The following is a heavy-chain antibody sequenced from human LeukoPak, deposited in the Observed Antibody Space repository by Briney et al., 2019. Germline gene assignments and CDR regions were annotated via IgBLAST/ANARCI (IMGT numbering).Heavy chain of an antibody. Sequence: PSETLSLTCTVSGGSISSGSYYGRWIRQPPGKGREWSGYIYYSGSTNYNPSLKSRVTISVDTSKTQFSLKLSSVTAADTAVYYCAREGSTSRGYGMDVWGQGTTVTVSS. CDR2: IYYSGST. D-gene: IGHD2-2*01. V-gene: IGHV4-61*01. CDR1: GGSISSGSYY. J-gene: IGHJ6*02. CDR3: AREGSTSRGYGMDV.